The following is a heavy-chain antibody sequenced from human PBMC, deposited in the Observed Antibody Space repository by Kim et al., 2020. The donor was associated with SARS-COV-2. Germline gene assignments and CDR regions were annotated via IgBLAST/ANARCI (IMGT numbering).Heavy chain of an antibody. CDR3: TTDGGY. J-gene: IGHJ4*02. Sequence: TDGGRTDYAATRKGRFTISRDDSKNTLYLQMNSLKTEDTAVYYCTTDGGYWGQGTLVTVSS. D-gene: IGHD3-16*01. V-gene: IGHV3-15*01. CDR2: TDGGRT.